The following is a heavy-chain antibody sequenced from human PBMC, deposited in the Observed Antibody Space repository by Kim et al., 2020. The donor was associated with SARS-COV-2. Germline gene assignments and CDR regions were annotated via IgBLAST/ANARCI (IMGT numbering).Heavy chain of an antibody. CDR1: GFIFNTYW. CDR3: TRDLVGATSDH. CDR2: INTDGSIT. J-gene: IGHJ4*02. V-gene: IGHV3-74*01. D-gene: IGHD1-26*01. Sequence: GGSLRLSCAASGFIFNTYWMHWVRRAPGKGLVWVSRINTDGSITDYADSVKGRFTISRDNAKDTVYLQMNSLRGEDTAVYFCTRDLVGATSDHWGQGTLV.